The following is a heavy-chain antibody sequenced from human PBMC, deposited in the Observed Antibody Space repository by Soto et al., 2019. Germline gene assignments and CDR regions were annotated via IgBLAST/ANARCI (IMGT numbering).Heavy chain of an antibody. CDR1: GGSFSSTNYY. J-gene: IGHJ4*02. Sequence: SETLSLTCTVSGGSFSSTNYYWGWVRQPPGKGLEWIGSIYYSGSTYYNPSLKSRVTISVDTSKNQFSLKLSSVTAADTAVYYCARVGYNSGWYAQFDYWGQGTLVTVSS. D-gene: IGHD6-19*01. V-gene: IGHV4-39*01. CDR2: IYYSGST. CDR3: ARVGYNSGWYAQFDY.